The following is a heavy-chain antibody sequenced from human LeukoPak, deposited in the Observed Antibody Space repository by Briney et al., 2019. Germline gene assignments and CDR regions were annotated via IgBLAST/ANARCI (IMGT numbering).Heavy chain of an antibody. CDR1: GFTFSSYG. J-gene: IGHJ6*03. V-gene: IGHV3-30*02. CDR2: IRYDGSNK. Sequence: GGSLRLSCAASGFTFSSYGMTWVRQAPGKGLEWVAFIRYDGSNKYYADSVKGRFTISRDNSKNTLYLQMKSLRAEDTAVYYCAKGGGYEAQYYYYYLDVRGKGTTVTISS. CDR3: AKGGGYEAQYYYYYLDV. D-gene: IGHD5-12*01.